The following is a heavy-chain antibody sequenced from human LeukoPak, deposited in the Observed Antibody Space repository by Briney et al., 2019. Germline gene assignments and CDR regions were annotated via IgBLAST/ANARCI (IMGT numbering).Heavy chain of an antibody. Sequence: GGSLRLSCGGSGFAFGVHAMSWVRQAPGKGPEWVATIGSGADLFYAESVKGRFTISRDDPRNTVWLQINSLRAEDTALYYCAKDWTPHNRVYDCLDAWGQGTQVTVSS. D-gene: IGHD3-16*01. CDR1: GFAFGVHA. CDR2: IGSGADL. J-gene: IGHJ5*02. CDR3: AKDWTPHNRVYDCLDA. V-gene: IGHV3-23*01.